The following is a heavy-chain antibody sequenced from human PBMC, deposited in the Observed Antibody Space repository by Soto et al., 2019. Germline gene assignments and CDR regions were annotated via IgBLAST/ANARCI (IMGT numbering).Heavy chain of an antibody. CDR1: GFTFSSYW. J-gene: IGHJ6*02. Sequence: GESLKISCAASGFTFSSYWMHWVRQAPGKGLVWVSRINSDGSSTSYADSVKGRFTISRDNAKNTLYLQMNSLRAEDTAVYYCARDSKSGSYWHYYYGMDVWGQGTTVTVSS. CDR2: INSDGSST. V-gene: IGHV3-74*01. D-gene: IGHD3-10*01. CDR3: ARDSKSGSYWHYYYGMDV.